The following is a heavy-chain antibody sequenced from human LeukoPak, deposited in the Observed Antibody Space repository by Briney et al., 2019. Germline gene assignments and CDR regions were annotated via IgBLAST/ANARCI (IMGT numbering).Heavy chain of an antibody. J-gene: IGHJ4*02. Sequence: SETLSLTCTVSGGSISSYYWSWIRQPPGKGLEWIGYIYYTGSTNYNPSLKSRVTISVDTSKNQFSLKLSSVTAADTAVYYCARGRPGYCSSTSCYTPHFDYWGQGTLVTVSS. CDR2: IYYTGST. V-gene: IGHV4-59*08. CDR1: GGSISSYY. CDR3: ARGRPGYCSSTSCYTPHFDY. D-gene: IGHD2-2*02.